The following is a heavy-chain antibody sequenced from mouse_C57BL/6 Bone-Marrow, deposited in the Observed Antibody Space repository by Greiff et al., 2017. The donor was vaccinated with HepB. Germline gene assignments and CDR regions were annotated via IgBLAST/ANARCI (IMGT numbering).Heavy chain of an antibody. CDR1: GYTFTSYW. D-gene: IGHD2-1*01. CDR3: ARDYGNYWYFDD. J-gene: IGHJ1*03. Sequence: QVQLQQPGAELVKPGASVKMSCKASGYTFTSYWITWVKQRPGQGLEWIGDIYPGSGSTNYNEKFKSKATLTVDTSSSTAYMQLSSLTSEDSAVDYCARDYGNYWYFDDWGTGTTVTVSS. CDR2: IYPGSGST. V-gene: IGHV1-55*01.